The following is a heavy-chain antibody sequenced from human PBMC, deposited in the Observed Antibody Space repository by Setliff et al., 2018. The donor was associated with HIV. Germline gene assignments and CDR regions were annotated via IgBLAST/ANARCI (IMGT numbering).Heavy chain of an antibody. CDR2: KWYGGGTK. CDR1: GFPFSVHG. J-gene: IGHJ4*03. CDR3: ARGQFRRRPDSLGL. Sequence: PGGSLRLSCEASGFPFSVHGMHWVRQSPGKGLEWLAVKWYGGGTKYYADSLQGRFTISRDDSKNSVYLQMNTLGAEDTAVYYCARGQFRRRPDSLGLWGKGTLVTVSS. V-gene: IGHV3-33*01. D-gene: IGHD2-21*01.